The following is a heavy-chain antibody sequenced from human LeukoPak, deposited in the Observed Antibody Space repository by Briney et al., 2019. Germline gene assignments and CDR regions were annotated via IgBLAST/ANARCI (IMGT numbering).Heavy chain of an antibody. CDR3: ARDRIWFGEYYGMDV. V-gene: IGHV3-30*03. J-gene: IGHJ6*02. D-gene: IGHD3-10*01. CDR1: GFTFNSYA. Sequence: PGGSLRLSCAASGFTFNSYAMHWVRQAPGKGLEWVAVISFDGRNKYYADSVKGRFTISRDNSKNTLYLQMNSLRAEDTAVYYCARDRIWFGEYYGMDVWGQGTTVTVSS. CDR2: ISFDGRNK.